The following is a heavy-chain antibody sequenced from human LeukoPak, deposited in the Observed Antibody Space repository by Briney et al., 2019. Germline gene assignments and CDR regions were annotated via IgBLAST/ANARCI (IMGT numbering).Heavy chain of an antibody. CDR1: GYSFATXX. D-gene: IGHD3-22*01. V-gene: IGHV5-51*01. Sequence: ISCKXSGYSFATXXXAWARQXXXXGXEXMGIXXPGDSDTRYSPSFQGQVTISADKSISTAHLQWSSLKAADTAMYYCARGTYYYDRSGTNXPWXFDYWGQGXXXXVSS. CDR2: XXPGDSDT. CDR3: ARGTYYYDRSGTNXPWXFDY. J-gene: IGHJ4*02.